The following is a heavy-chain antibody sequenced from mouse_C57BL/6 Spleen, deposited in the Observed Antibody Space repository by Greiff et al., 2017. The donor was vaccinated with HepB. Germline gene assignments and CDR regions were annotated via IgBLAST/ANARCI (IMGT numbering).Heavy chain of an antibody. CDR3: ARRYYGRGAMDY. CDR2: IYPGSGST. D-gene: IGHD1-1*01. Sequence: QVQLKQPGAELVKPGASVKMSCKASGYTFTSYWITWVKQRPGQGLEWIGDIYPGSGSTNYNEKFKSKATLTVDTSSSTAYMQLSSLTSEDSAVYYCARRYYGRGAMDYWGQGTSVTVSS. CDR1: GYTFTSYW. V-gene: IGHV1-55*01. J-gene: IGHJ4*01.